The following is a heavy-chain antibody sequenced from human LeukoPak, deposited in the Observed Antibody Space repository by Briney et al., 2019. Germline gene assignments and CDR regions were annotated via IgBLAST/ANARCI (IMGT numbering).Heavy chain of an antibody. J-gene: IGHJ4*02. Sequence: AGGSLRLSCTTSGFTFSSFTMSWVRQTPDKGLEWVATVNYNSTNKWYADSVKGRFTISRDNSKNTLYLQMHSLRVDDTALYYCTNRRPTGSVTVDEYWGQGALVTVSS. V-gene: IGHV3-23*01. CDR2: VNYNSTNK. D-gene: IGHD2-21*02. CDR3: TNRRPTGSVTVDEY. CDR1: GFTFSSFT.